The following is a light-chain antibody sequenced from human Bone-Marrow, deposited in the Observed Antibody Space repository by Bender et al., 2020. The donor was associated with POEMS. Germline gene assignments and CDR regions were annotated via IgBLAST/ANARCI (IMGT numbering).Light chain of an antibody. CDR3: AVWDDSLNGWV. CDR2: SSH. Sequence: QSVLTQPPSASGTPGQRVTISCSGGSSNIGAHAVNWYQHLPGPAPQLLIYSSHRRPSEVPGRFSGSRSGTSASLAISGLQSEDEADYYCAVWDDSLNGWVFGGGTKLTVL. V-gene: IGLV1-44*01. J-gene: IGLJ3*02. CDR1: SSNIGAHA.